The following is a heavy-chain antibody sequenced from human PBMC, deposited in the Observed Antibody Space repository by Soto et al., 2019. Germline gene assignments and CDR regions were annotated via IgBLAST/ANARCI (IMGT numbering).Heavy chain of an antibody. J-gene: IGHJ4*02. Sequence: PSETLSLTCTVSGGSISNSYWSWIRQPPGKGLEWIGYIYSSGSTNYNPSLKSRLTMSVDTSKNQFSLNLTSVTAADTAVYYCARFGSIAVTRFDYWGQGVLVTVSS. CDR3: ARFGSIAVTRFDY. CDR1: GGSISNSY. D-gene: IGHD6-19*01. CDR2: IYSSGST. V-gene: IGHV4-59*08.